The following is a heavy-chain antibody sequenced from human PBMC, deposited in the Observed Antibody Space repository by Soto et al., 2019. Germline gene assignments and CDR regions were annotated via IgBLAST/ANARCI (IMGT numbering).Heavy chain of an antibody. D-gene: IGHD3-9*01. CDR1: GGSFSGYY. V-gene: IGHV4-34*01. CDR2: INHSGST. CDR3: ARGQGLRYFDWSRSPMDV. J-gene: IGHJ6*04. Sequence: QVQLQQWGAGLLKPSETLSLTCAVYGGSFSGYYWSWIRQPPGKGLEWIGEINHSGSTNYNPSPKSRVTISVDTSKNQFSLKLSSVTAADTAVYYCARGQGLRYFDWSRSPMDVWGKGTTVTVSS.